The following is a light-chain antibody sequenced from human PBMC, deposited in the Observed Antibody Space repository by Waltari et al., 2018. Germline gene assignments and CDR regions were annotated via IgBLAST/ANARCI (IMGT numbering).Light chain of an antibody. CDR2: DVT. CDR1: RSDVGGYDY. Sequence: QSALTQPASVSGSPGQSITISCTGARSDVGGYDYVSWYQQHPGKAPKLMIFDVTKRLSGVSTRFSASKSRNTASLTISGLRAEDEADYYCSSYTDTSTRYVFGTGTKVTVL. CDR3: SSYTDTSTRYV. J-gene: IGLJ1*01. V-gene: IGLV2-14*03.